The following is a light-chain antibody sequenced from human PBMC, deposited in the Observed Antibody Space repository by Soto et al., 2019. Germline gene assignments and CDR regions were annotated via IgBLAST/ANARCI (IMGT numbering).Light chain of an antibody. V-gene: IGKV3-20*01. CDR1: QSVSSSY. J-gene: IGKJ1*01. CDR3: QQYGSSPVT. CDR2: GSS. Sequence: EIVLTQSPGTLSLSPGERATLSCRASQSVSSSYLAWYQQKPGQAPRLLIYGSSSRATGIPDRFSGSGSGTDFSLTISRLEPEDCALYYCQQYGSSPVTFGQGTKVEIK.